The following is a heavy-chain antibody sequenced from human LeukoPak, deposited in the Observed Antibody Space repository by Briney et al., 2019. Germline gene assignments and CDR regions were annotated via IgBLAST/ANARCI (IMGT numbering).Heavy chain of an antibody. CDR2: IYTSGST. J-gene: IGHJ5*02. D-gene: IGHD3-3*01. CDR3: ARAIETYYDFWSGYPPWFDP. CDR1: GGSISSYY. Sequence: SETLSLTCTISGGSISSYYWSWIRQPPGKGLEWIVYIYTSGSTNYNTSLKSRVTISVDTSKNQFSLKLSSVTAADTAVYYCARAIETYYDFWSGYPPWFDPWGQGTLVTVSS. V-gene: IGHV4-4*09.